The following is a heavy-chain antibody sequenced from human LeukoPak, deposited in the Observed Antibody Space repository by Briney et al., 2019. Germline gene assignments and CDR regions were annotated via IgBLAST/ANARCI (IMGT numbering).Heavy chain of an antibody. CDR2: ISYDGSNK. J-gene: IGHJ4*02. V-gene: IGHV3-30*03. CDR1: GFTFSSYG. D-gene: IGHD1-26*01. Sequence: GSLRLSCAASGFTFSSYGMHWVRQAPGKGLEWVAVISYDGSNKYYADPVKGRFTISRDNSKNTLYLQMNSLRAEDTAVYYCARELGSYYGLDYWGQGTLVTVSS. CDR3: ARELGSYYGLDY.